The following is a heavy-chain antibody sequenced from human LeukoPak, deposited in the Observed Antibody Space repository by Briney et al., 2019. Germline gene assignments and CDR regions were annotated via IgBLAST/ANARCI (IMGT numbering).Heavy chain of an antibody. Sequence: PSETLSLTCTVSGDSISSYYWSWIRQPAGKGLEWIGRMYTSESTNYNPSLKSRVTMPVDTSKNQFSLTLRSVIAADTAVYFCARGGYTSGWPDYHYYMDVWGKGTTVTISS. D-gene: IGHD6-19*01. CDR2: MYTSEST. CDR3: ARGGYTSGWPDYHYYMDV. J-gene: IGHJ6*03. CDR1: GDSISSYY. V-gene: IGHV4-4*07.